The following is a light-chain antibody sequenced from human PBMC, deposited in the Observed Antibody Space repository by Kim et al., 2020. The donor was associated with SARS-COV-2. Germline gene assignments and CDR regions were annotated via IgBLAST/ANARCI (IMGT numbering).Light chain of an antibody. V-gene: IGLV6-57*03. J-gene: IGLJ3*02. CDR2: KDN. CDR1: SASIVHTD. CDR3: QSYDSRNWV. Sequence: ETLSRARSSASIVHTDVQAYQRRPGRAPTTLIYKDNRRPSGVPDRFSGSVDSSSNSASLTISGLKTEDDADYYCQSYDSRNWVFGGGTQLTVL.